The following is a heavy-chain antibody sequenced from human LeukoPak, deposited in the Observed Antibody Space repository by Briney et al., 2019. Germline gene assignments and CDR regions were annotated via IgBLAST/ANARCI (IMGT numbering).Heavy chain of an antibody. CDR3: ARATVVSPNY. D-gene: IGHD4-23*01. CDR1: GFTFSTYW. Sequence: PGGSLRLSCAASGFTFSTYWMTWVRQAPGKGLEWVANIKQDGSEKFYVDSVKGRFTISRDNAKNSLYLQMNSLRAEETAVYYCARATVVSPNYWGQGTLVTVSS. CDR2: IKQDGSEK. V-gene: IGHV3-7*03. J-gene: IGHJ4*02.